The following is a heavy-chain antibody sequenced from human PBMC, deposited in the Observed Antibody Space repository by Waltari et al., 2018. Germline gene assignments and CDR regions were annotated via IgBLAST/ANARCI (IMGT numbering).Heavy chain of an antibody. Sequence: EVQLVESGGGLVQPGGSLILSCAASGFTVSSNYMSWVRQAPGKGLEWVSVIYSGGSTYYADSVKGRFTISRHNSKNTLYLQMNSLRAEDTAVYYCAREKRGWSDVRRGTGYFDLWGRGTLVTVSS. J-gene: IGHJ2*01. CDR1: GFTVSSNY. CDR3: AREKRGWSDVRRGTGYFDL. CDR2: IYSGGST. V-gene: IGHV3-53*04. D-gene: IGHD2-8*02.